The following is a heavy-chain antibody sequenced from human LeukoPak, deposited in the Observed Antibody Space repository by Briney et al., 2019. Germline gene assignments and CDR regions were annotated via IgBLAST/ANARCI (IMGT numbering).Heavy chain of an antibody. CDR2: ISYDGSNK. CDR3: ARGYSSSWAGEDAFDI. V-gene: IGHV3-30*04. J-gene: IGHJ3*02. Sequence: RRSLRLSCAASGFTFSSYAMHWVRQAPGKGLEWVAVISYDGSNKYYADSVKGRFTICRDNSKNTLYMQMNSLRAEDTAVYYCARGYSSSWAGEDAFDIWGQGTMVTVSS. D-gene: IGHD6-13*01. CDR1: GFTFSSYA.